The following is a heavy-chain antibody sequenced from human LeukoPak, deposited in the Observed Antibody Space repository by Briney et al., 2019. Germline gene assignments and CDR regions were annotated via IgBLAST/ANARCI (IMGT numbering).Heavy chain of an antibody. Sequence: KPSETLSLTCAVYGGSFSGYYWSWIRQPPGKGLEWIGEINHSGSTNYNPSLKSRVTISVDTSKNQFSLKLSSVTAADTAVYYCARVRSSGWYGLVPNFDYWGQGTLVTVSS. CDR1: GGSFSGYY. V-gene: IGHV4-34*01. J-gene: IGHJ4*02. D-gene: IGHD6-19*01. CDR2: INHSGST. CDR3: ARVRSSGWYGLVPNFDY.